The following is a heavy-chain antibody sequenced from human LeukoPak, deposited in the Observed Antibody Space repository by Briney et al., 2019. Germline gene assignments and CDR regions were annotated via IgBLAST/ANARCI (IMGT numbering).Heavy chain of an antibody. CDR1: GFTFSDYY. CDR2: ISSSGSTI. Sequence: TGGSLRLSRAASGFTFSDYYMSWIRQAPGKGREWVSYISSSGSTIYYADSVKGRFTTSRDNAKNSLYLQMNSLRAEDTAVYYCARGHYYDSSGYYSSWGKGALVTVSS. V-gene: IGHV3-11*01. D-gene: IGHD3-22*01. J-gene: IGHJ5*02. CDR3: ARGHYYDSSGYYSS.